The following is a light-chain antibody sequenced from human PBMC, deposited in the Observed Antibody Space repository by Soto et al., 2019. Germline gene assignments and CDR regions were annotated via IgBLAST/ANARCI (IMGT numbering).Light chain of an antibody. CDR2: AAS. Sequence: DIQMTQSPSSLSASVGDRVTITCRASQDLDRWLAWYQQKPGEAPKVLIFAASSLQSGLPSRFSGGGSGTDFSLTISSLQPEDFATYYCKQSRSFPLTFGGGTKGDIK. CDR3: KQSRSFPLT. CDR1: QDLDRW. V-gene: IGKV1-12*01. J-gene: IGKJ4*01.